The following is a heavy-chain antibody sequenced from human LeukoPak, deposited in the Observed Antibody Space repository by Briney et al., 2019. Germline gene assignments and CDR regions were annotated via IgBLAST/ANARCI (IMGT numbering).Heavy chain of an antibody. J-gene: IGHJ4*02. CDR1: GYSFTDYG. CDR3: TREAEDLPGVITFLY. Sequence: ASVKVSCKASGYSFTDYGVSWVRQAPGQGLEWMGWISPYTGNTDYPRDLRGRVAMTADTSTSTVYMELKSLRSDGTAFYYCTREAEDLPGVITFLYWGQGTLVTVSS. V-gene: IGHV1-18*01. D-gene: IGHD3-22*01. CDR2: ISPYTGNT.